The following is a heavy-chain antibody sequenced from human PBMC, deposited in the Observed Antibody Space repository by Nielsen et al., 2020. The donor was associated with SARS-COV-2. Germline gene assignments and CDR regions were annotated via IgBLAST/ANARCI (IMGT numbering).Heavy chain of an antibody. CDR2: IIPIFGTA. Sequence: SVKVSCKASGGTFSSYAISWVRQAPGQGLEWMGGIIPIFGTANYAQKFQGRVTITADESTSTAYMELSSLRPEDTAVYYCARDIVVVPAAIAAAPQGLWGQGTLVTVSS. D-gene: IGHD2-2*02. J-gene: IGHJ4*02. CDR3: ARDIVVVPAAIAAAPQGL. V-gene: IGHV1-69*13. CDR1: GGTFSSYA.